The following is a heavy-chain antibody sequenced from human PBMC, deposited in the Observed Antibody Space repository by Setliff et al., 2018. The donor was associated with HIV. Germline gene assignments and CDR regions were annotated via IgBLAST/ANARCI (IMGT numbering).Heavy chain of an antibody. V-gene: IGHV4-59*01. D-gene: IGHD3-3*01. CDR1: GGSISSYY. CDR2: IYSSGTT. Sequence: PSETLSLTCTASGGSISSYYWTWIRQPPGKGLEWIAYIYSSGTTNYNPSLRSRVTISLDTSKNQFSLKLSSVTAADTAVYYCARGVTIFGVVTRHNYYMDVWGKGTTVTVSS. J-gene: IGHJ6*03. CDR3: ARGVTIFGVVTRHNYYMDV.